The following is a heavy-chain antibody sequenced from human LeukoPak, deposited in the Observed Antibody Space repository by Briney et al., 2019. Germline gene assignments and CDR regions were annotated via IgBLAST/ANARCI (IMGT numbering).Heavy chain of an antibody. Sequence: ASVKVSCKASGYTFTSYGISWVRQAPGQGLEWMGWISAYNGNTNYAQKFQGRVTMTRDTSISTAYMELSRLRSDDTAVYYCARDLMGVTHFDYWGQGTLVTVSS. J-gene: IGHJ4*02. D-gene: IGHD2-21*02. CDR2: ISAYNGNT. CDR3: ARDLMGVTHFDY. V-gene: IGHV1-18*01. CDR1: GYTFTSYG.